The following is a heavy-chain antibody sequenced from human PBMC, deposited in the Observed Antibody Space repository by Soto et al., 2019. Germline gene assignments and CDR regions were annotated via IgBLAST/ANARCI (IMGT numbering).Heavy chain of an antibody. CDR1: GYTFITYG. J-gene: IGHJ4*02. D-gene: IGHD3-22*01. CDR3: ARAPRDYYDNSANYILDY. CDR2: ISTYNGNT. V-gene: IGHV1-18*01. Sequence: QVQLVQSGAEVKKPGASVKVSCKASGYTFITYGVSWVRQAPGQGLDWLGWISTYNGNTRYEERLQGRVTMTTDTTTNTAYVELRNLRSDDTAVYYCARAPRDYYDNSANYILDYWRQGTLVTVAA.